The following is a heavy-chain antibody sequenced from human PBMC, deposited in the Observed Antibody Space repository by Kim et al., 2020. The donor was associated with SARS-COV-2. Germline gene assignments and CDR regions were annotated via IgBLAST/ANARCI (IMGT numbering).Heavy chain of an antibody. D-gene: IGHD3-9*01. CDR1: GFTFSSYA. V-gene: IGHV3-30-3*01. CDR2: ISYDGSNK. J-gene: IGHJ4*02. Sequence: GGSLRLSCAASGFTFSSYAMHWVRQAPGKGLEWVAVISYDGSNKYYADSVKGRFTISRDNSKNTLYLQMNSLRAEDTAVYYCARVLNRFTPTDWDRDYYFDYWGQGTLVTVSS. CDR3: ARVLNRFTPTDWDRDYYFDY.